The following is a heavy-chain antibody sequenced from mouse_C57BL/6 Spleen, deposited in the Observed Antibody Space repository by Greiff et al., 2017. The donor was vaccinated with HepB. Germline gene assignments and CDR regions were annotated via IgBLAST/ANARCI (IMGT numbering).Heavy chain of an antibody. D-gene: IGHD2-4*01. Sequence: VQLQESGAELAKPGASVKLSCKASGYTFTSYWMHWVKQRPGQGLEWIGYINPSSGYTKYNQKFKDKATLTADKSSSTAYMQLSSLTYEDSAVYYCARGAYYDYDDGAWFAYWGQGTLVTVSA. J-gene: IGHJ3*01. V-gene: IGHV1-7*01. CDR3: ARGAYYDYDDGAWFAY. CDR1: GYTFTSYW. CDR2: INPSSGYT.